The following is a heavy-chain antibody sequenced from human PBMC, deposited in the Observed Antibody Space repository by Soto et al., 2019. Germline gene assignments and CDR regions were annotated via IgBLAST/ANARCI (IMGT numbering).Heavy chain of an antibody. J-gene: IGHJ3*02. CDR2: ISSVGTDT. D-gene: IGHD4-17*01. Sequence: GGSLRLSCTASGFIFSSYAMNWVRQAPGEGLEWVSAISSVGTDTFYAESVRGRFTISRDNSLNTLYLQMSSLRAEDTAVYYCDHPRGYGIFDAVDIWGQGTMVTVSS. CDR3: DHPRGYGIFDAVDI. V-gene: IGHV3-23*01. CDR1: GFIFSSYA.